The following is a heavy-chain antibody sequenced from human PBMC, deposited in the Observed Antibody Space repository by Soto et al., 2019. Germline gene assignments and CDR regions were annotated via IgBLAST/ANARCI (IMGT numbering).Heavy chain of an antibody. CDR3: ARELPPDL. CDR2: IWSAGLT. Sequence: PVGSLRLSCAASGFTVSSKYMTWVRQAPGKGLEWVSIIWSAGLTYYADSVKGRFTISRDTSKNTVYLQMNSLRAEDSALYYCARELPPDLWGQGTLVTVSS. V-gene: IGHV3-53*01. CDR1: GFTVSSKY. D-gene: IGHD2-15*01. J-gene: IGHJ5*02.